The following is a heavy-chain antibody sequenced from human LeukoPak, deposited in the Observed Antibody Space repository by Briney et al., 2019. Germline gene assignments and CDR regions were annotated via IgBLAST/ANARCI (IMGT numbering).Heavy chain of an antibody. CDR3: AKDLTRCGGDCYSSYYGMDV. D-gene: IGHD2-21*02. Sequence: GGSLKLSCAASGFTFSSYAMSWVRQAPGKGLDWVSAISGSGGSTYYADSVKGRFTISRDNSKNTLYLQMNSLRAEDTAVYYCAKDLTRCGGDCYSSYYGMDVWGQGTTVTVSS. CDR2: ISGSGGST. CDR1: GFTFSSYA. V-gene: IGHV3-23*01. J-gene: IGHJ6*02.